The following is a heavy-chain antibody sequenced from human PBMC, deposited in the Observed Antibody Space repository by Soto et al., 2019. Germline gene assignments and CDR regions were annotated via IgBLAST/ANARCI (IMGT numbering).Heavy chain of an antibody. Sequence: QVQLVQSASEVMKPGASVKVSCKASGYTFIRYGITWVRQAPGQRLEWMGWISPYNDQTIYAQKLQGRVTMTADTSTXTXYXXLRSLKSDDTAVYYGARGGYYDNVWGKLSHYGLDVWGQGTSVTVSS. J-gene: IGHJ6*02. V-gene: IGHV1-18*01. D-gene: IGHD3-16*01. CDR3: ARGGYYDNVWGKLSHYGLDV. CDR2: ISPYNDQT. CDR1: GYTFIRYG.